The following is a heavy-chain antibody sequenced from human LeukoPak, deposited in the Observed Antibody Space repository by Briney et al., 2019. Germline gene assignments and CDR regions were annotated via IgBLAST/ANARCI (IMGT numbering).Heavy chain of an antibody. J-gene: IGHJ4*02. CDR3: ARGDMYFQDSSYRSLDH. Sequence: ASVKVSCKSSGYNFGGYYIHWVRQVPGLGLEWMAWISPKGDETKYAQKFQGRLTVTRDTSISTTYMDLSGLRSDDTAVYYCARGDMYFQDSSYRSLDHWGQGTLVTVSS. D-gene: IGHD2-15*01. CDR2: ISPKGDET. V-gene: IGHV1-2*02. CDR1: GYNFGGYY.